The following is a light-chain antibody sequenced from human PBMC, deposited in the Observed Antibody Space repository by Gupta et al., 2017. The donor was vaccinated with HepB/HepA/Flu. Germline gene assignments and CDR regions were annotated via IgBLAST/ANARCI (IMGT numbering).Light chain of an antibody. CDR1: QSVSSY. CDR2: EAS. Sequence: EIVLTQSTDTLSLSPGERATLSCRASQSVSSYFAWYQQKPGQAPRLVIYEASSRAPGIPARFSGSGSGTDFTLTISNLDHDESALYFCQLRSNWPPECTFGGGTRVEIK. J-gene: IGKJ4*01. CDR3: QLRSNWPPECT. V-gene: IGKV3-11*01.